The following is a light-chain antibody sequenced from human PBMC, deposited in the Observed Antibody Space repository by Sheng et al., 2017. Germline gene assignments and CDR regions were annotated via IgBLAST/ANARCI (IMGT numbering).Light chain of an antibody. CDR2: GAS. J-gene: IGKJ1*01. CDR3: QQYNRHPWT. CDR1: QDIRNY. V-gene: IGKV1-16*01. Sequence: DIQMTQSPSSLSASVGDRVTITCRASQDIRNYVAWFQXQPGKGPKSLIYGASSLQSGVSSRFSGSGYGTDFTLTINNLQPEDFAIYYCQQYNRHPWTFGRGTKVEIK.